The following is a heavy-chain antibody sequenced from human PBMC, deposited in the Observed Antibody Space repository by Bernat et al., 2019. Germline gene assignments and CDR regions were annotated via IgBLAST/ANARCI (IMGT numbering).Heavy chain of an antibody. CDR2: IKQDGSEE. D-gene: IGHD3-16*01. Sequence: EVQLVESGGGLVQPGGSLRLSCAASGFTFDIYWMSWVRQAPGKGLEWVANIKQDGSEEHYVDSVKGRITISRDNAKNLVYLQMNSLRGDDTAVYYCARMGNTYDQYNWFDPWGQGTLVTVAS. J-gene: IGHJ5*02. CDR1: GFTFDIYW. CDR3: ARMGNTYDQYNWFDP. V-gene: IGHV3-7*01.